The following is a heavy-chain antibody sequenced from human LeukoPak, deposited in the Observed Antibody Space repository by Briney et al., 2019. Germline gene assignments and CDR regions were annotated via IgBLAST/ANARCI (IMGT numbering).Heavy chain of an antibody. CDR1: GFTFSSYS. V-gene: IGHV3-21*01. Sequence: GGSLRLSCAASGFTFSSYSMNWVRQAPGKGLEWVSSISSSSSYIYYADSVKGRFTISRDNAKNSLYLQMNSLRAEDTAVYYCARDYISTGYHDYWGQGTLVTVSS. J-gene: IGHJ4*02. D-gene: IGHD3-9*01. CDR3: ARDYISTGYHDY. CDR2: ISSSSSYI.